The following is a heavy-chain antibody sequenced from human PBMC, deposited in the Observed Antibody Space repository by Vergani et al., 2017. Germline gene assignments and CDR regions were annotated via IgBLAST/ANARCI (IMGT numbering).Heavy chain of an antibody. CDR2: IKQDGSEK. J-gene: IGHJ2*01. D-gene: IGHD4-17*01. Sequence: EVQLVESGGGLVQPGGSLRLSCAASGFTFSSYWMSWVRQAPGKGLEWVANIKQDGSEKYYVDSVKGRFTISRDNAKNSLYLQMNSLRAEDTAVYYCATRPESTSSYGDYFYWYFDLWGRGTLVTVSS. CDR1: GFTFSSYW. CDR3: ATRPESTSSYGDYFYWYFDL. V-gene: IGHV3-7*01.